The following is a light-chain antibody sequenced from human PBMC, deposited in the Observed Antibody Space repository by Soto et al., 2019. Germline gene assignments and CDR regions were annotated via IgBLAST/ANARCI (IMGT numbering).Light chain of an antibody. Sequence: EIVMTQSPATLSVSPGERATLSCRASQNVNRNLAWFQQKPGQAPRLLIHGASTRATGIPARFSGSGSGTEFTLTISSLQSGDFAVYYCQQYNNWPPMYTFGQGTKLDIK. V-gene: IGKV3-15*01. CDR1: QNVNRN. CDR2: GAS. CDR3: QQYNNWPPMYT. J-gene: IGKJ2*01.